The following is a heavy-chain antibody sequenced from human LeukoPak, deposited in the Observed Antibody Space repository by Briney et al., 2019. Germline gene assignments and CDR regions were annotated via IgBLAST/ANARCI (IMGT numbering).Heavy chain of an antibody. CDR2: IIPIFGTA. CDR1: GGTFSSYA. D-gene: IGHD6-19*01. Sequence: ASVKVSCKASGGTFSSYAISWVRQAPGQGLEWMGGIIPIFGTANYAQKFQGRVTITADESTSTAYMELSSLRSEDTAVYYCARDRGSSGSRNFDLWGRGTLVTVSS. J-gene: IGHJ2*01. CDR3: ARDRGSSGSRNFDL. V-gene: IGHV1-69*13.